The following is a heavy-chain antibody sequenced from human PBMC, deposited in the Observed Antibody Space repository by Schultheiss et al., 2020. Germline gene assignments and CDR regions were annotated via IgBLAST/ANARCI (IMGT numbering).Heavy chain of an antibody. CDR3: AREEQVVGYYFDH. CDR2: IWYDGSNK. Sequence: GESLKISCAASGFTFSNYDMHWVRQAPGKGLEWVAVIWYDGSNKYYADSVKGRFTISRDNSKNTLYLQMNSLRAEDTAVYYCAREEQVVGYYFDHWGQGTLVNVYS. CDR1: GFTFSNYD. D-gene: IGHD6-6*01. J-gene: IGHJ4*02. V-gene: IGHV3-33*01.